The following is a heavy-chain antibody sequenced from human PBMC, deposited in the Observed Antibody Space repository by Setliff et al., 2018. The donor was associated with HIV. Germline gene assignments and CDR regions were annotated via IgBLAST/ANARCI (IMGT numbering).Heavy chain of an antibody. CDR1: GYSFTSYW. V-gene: IGHV5-10-1*01. Sequence: GESLKISCKGSGYSFTSYWISWVRQMPGKGLEWMGRIDPSDSYTNYSPSFQGHVTTSADKSISTAYLQWSSLKASDTAMYYCAGPYYDISTGYQWGRGTLVTVSS. D-gene: IGHD3-9*01. CDR3: AGPYYDISTGYQ. J-gene: IGHJ4*02. CDR2: IDPSDSYT.